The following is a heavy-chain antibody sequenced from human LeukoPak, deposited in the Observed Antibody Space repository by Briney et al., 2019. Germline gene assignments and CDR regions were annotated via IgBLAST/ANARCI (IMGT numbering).Heavy chain of an antibody. CDR1: GGSTTSGSHY. J-gene: IGHJ6*03. CDR3: ARHVTQGAYYYYIVDV. Sequence: SETLSLTSTVSGGSTTSGSHYWDWIRQAPGKGLEWIGTIHYTGGTYYNPSLRSRVTIYALTSKNQFSLKLNSVTATDTAVYFCARHVTQGAYYYYIVDVWGKGATVTVSS. CDR2: IHYTGGT. V-gene: IGHV4-39*01. D-gene: IGHD3-16*01.